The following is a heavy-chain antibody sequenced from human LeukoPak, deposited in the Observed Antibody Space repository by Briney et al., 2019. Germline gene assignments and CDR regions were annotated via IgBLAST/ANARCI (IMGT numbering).Heavy chain of an antibody. CDR3: AKGTIYYFDY. D-gene: IGHD3-9*01. J-gene: IGHJ4*02. CDR2: IRYDGSNK. V-gene: IGHV3-30*02. CDR1: GFTFSSYG. Sequence: GRSLRLSCVTSGFTFSSYGMHWVRQAPGKGLEWVAFIRYDGSNKYYADSVKGRFTISRDNSKNTLYLQMNSLRAEDTAVYYCAKGTIYYFDYWGQGTLVTVSS.